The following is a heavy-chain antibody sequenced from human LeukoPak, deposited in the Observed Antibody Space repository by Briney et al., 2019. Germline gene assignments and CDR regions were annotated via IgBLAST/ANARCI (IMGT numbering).Heavy chain of an antibody. CDR1: GFTFSRYW. J-gene: IGHJ3*02. Sequence: GGSLRLSCAASGFTFSRYWMSWVRQAPGKGLEWVANIKEDGSEKYNVHSVNARLTISIHNAQNSLYLQMNSLIAEDTAVYYCARSYYDFWSGYLGAFDIWGQGTMVTVSS. D-gene: IGHD3-3*01. V-gene: IGHV3-7*03. CDR2: IKEDGSEK. CDR3: ARSYYDFWSGYLGAFDI.